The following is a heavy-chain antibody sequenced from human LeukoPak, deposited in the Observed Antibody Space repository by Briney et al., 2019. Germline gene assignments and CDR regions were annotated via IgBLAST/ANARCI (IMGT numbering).Heavy chain of an antibody. D-gene: IGHD3-10*01. J-gene: IGHJ3*02. CDR1: GFTFSDYY. Sequence: GGSLRLSCAASGFTFSDYYMSWIRQAPGKGLEWISYISVSGSYTNYADSVKGRFTISRDNAKNSLYLQMNSLRAEDTAVYYCAVAYYYGSGDAFDIWGQGTKVTVSS. CDR3: AVAYYYGSGDAFDI. V-gene: IGHV3-11*06. CDR2: ISVSGSYT.